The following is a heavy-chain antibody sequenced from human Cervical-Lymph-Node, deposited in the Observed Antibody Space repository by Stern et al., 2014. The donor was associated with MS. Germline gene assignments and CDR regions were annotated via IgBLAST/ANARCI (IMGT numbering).Heavy chain of an antibody. D-gene: IGHD4-23*01. CDR3: ARGHGGNAPGFDY. V-gene: IGHV3-30*01. J-gene: IGHJ4*02. CDR2: ISYDGSNK. CDR1: GFTFSSYA. Sequence: VQLVESGGGVVQPGRSLRLSCAASGFTFSSYAMHWVRQAPGKGLEWGAVISYDGSNKYYADSVKGRFTISRDNSKNTLYLQMNSLRAEDTAVYYCARGHGGNAPGFDYWGQGTLVTVSS.